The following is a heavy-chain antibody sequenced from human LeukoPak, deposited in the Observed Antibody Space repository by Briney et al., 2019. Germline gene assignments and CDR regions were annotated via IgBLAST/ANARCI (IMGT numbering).Heavy chain of an antibody. V-gene: IGHV3-21*01. J-gene: IGHJ4*02. Sequence: KSGGSLRLSCAASGFTFSSYSMDWVRQAPGKGLEWVSSISSSSSYIYYADSVKGRFTISRDNSKNTLYLQMSSLRPEDTAVYYCVKPFGAAGGYWGQGTLVTVSS. D-gene: IGHD6-13*01. CDR1: GFTFSSYS. CDR3: VKPFGAAGGY. CDR2: ISSSSSYI.